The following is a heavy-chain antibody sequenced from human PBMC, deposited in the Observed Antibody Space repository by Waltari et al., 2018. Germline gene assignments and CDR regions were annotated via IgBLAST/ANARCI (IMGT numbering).Heavy chain of an antibody. Sequence: QVQLQESGPGLLKPSETLSLTCTVSGHSIRSIYYWGWVRQSPGKGLEWIGSVHHSGSSYYNPSLGSRVTISVDTSKNQFSLKLTSVTAADTAVYYCARGGVAVASVAYWGRGTLVTVSS. J-gene: IGHJ4*02. CDR2: VHHSGSS. CDR1: GHSIRSIYY. CDR3: ARGGVAVASVAY. V-gene: IGHV4-38-2*02. D-gene: IGHD2-15*01.